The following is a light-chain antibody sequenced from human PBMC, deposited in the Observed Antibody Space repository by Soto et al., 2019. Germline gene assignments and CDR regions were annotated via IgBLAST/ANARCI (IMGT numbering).Light chain of an antibody. CDR3: AAWDDSLSGYV. CDR2: RNN. V-gene: IGLV1-47*01. Sequence: QAVVTPPPSASGTPGQRVTISCSGSSSHIGSHSVYWYQQLPGTAPKLLISRNNQRPSGVPDRFSGSKSGTSASLAISGLRSEDEDDYYCAAWDDSLSGYVFGTGTKLTVL. CDR1: SSHIGSHS. J-gene: IGLJ1*01.